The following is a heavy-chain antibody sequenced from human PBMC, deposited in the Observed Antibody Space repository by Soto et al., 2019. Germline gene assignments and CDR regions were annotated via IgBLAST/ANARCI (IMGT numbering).Heavy chain of an antibody. CDR2: INHSGST. V-gene: IGHV4-34*01. CDR1: GGSFSGYY. D-gene: IGHD6-19*01. Sequence: KPSETLSLTCAVYGGSFSGYYWSWIRQPPGKGLEWIGEINHSGSTNYNPSLKSRVTISVDTSKNQFSLKLSSVTAADTAVYYCARIKVWYSSGWYGWFDPWGQGTLVTVSS. CDR3: ARIKVWYSSGWYGWFDP. J-gene: IGHJ5*02.